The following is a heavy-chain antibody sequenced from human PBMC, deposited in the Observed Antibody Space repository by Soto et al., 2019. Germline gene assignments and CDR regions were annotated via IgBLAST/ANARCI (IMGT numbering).Heavy chain of an antibody. CDR1: GFTFSSYA. CDR2: ISGSGGST. D-gene: IGHD2-15*01. V-gene: IGHV3-23*01. J-gene: IGHJ4*02. Sequence: GGSLRLSCAASGFTFSSYAMSWVRQAPGKGLEWVSAISGSGGSTYYADSVKGRFTISRDNSKNTLYLQMNSLRAEDTAVYYCAKAPHMLDIVVVVAAFDYWGQGTLVTVSS. CDR3: AKAPHMLDIVVVVAAFDY.